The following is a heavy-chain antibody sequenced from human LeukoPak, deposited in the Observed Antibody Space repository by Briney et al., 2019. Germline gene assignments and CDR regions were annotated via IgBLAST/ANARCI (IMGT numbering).Heavy chain of an antibody. Sequence: GGSLRLSCAASGFTFSSYGMNWVRQAPGKGLEWVSAISGSGGNTYYADSVKGRFTISRDNSKNTLYLQMNSLRAEDTAVYYCAKTLAGGATDYWGQGTLVTVSS. CDR1: GFTFSSYG. CDR3: AKTLAGGATDY. V-gene: IGHV3-23*01. D-gene: IGHD1-26*01. J-gene: IGHJ4*02. CDR2: ISGSGGNT.